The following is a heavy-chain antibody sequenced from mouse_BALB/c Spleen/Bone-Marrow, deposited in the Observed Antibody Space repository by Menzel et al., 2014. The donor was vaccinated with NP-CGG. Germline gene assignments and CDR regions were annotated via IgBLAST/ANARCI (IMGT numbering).Heavy chain of an antibody. J-gene: IGHJ3*01. CDR2: INPSTDYT. V-gene: IGHV1-7*01. CDR3: ARRACGGSYGFAY. Sequence: QVHVKQSGAELAKPGASLKMSCKASGYTFTSYWMHWVKQRPGQGLEWIGYINPSTDYTEYNQKFKDKATLTADKSSSTAFMQLSSPTSEDSAVYYCARRACGGSYGFAYWGQGTLVTVSA. D-gene: IGHD1-1*02. CDR1: GYTFTSYW.